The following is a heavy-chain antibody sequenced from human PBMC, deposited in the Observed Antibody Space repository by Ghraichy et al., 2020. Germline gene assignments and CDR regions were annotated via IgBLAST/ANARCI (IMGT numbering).Heavy chain of an antibody. Sequence: SETLSLTCTVSGGSISSYYWSWIGQPPGKGLEWIGYIYYSGSTNYNPSLKSRVTISVDTSKNQFSLKLSSVTAADTAVYYCARQGGGRWLQFNAFDIWGQGTMVTVSS. CDR1: GGSISSYY. D-gene: IGHD5-24*01. CDR3: ARQGGGRWLQFNAFDI. CDR2: IYYSGST. J-gene: IGHJ3*02. V-gene: IGHV4-59*08.